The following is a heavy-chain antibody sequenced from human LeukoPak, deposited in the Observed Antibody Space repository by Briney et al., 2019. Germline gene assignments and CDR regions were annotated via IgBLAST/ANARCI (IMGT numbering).Heavy chain of an antibody. Sequence: SETLSLTCTVSGGSISSYYWSWIRQPAGKGLEWIGRIYTSGSTNYNPSLKSRVTISVDRSKNQFSLKLSSVTAADTAVYYCARAPQAYVWGSYRPYYFDYWGQGTLVTVSS. CDR1: GGSISSYY. CDR3: ARAPQAYVWGSYRPYYFDY. D-gene: IGHD3-16*02. CDR2: IYTSGST. J-gene: IGHJ4*02. V-gene: IGHV4-4*07.